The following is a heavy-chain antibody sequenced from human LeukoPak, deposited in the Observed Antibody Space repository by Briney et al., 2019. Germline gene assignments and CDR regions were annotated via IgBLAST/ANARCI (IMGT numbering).Heavy chain of an antibody. J-gene: IGHJ4*02. CDR1: GYSISSGYY. D-gene: IGHD3-22*01. V-gene: IGHV4-38-2*01. CDR2: IYHSGST. CDR3: ARYYYDSSGYSTADTDY. Sequence: PSETLSLTCAVSGYSISSGYYWGSIRQPPEKGLEWIGSIYHSGSTYYNPSLKSRVTISVDTSKNQFSLKLSSVTAADTAVYYCARYYYDSSGYSTADTDYWGQGTLVTVSS.